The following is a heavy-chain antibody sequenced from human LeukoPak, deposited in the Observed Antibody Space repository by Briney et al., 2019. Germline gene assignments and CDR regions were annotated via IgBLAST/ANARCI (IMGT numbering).Heavy chain of an antibody. CDR2: ISAYNGST. CDR1: GGTFSSYA. V-gene: IGHV1-18*01. D-gene: IGHD3-22*01. J-gene: IGHJ4*02. CDR3: AKDLERERGRTYYYDSSGYYRDLYFDY. Sequence: GASVKVSCKASGGTFSSYAISWVRQAPGQGLEWMGWISAYNGSTNYAQKLQGRVTMTRDTPISTAYMELSRLRSDDTAVYYCAKDLERERGRTYYYDSSGYYRDLYFDYWGQGTLVTVSS.